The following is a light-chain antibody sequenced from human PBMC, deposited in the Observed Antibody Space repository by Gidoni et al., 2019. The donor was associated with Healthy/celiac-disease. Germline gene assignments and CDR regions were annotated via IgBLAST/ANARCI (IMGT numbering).Light chain of an antibody. Sequence: AIRMTQSPSSFSASTGDRVTITCRASQGISSYLAWYQQKPGKAPKSLIYAASTLQSGVPSRFSGSGSGTDFTLTISCLQSEDFATYYCQQYYSYPTFGPXTKVDIK. CDR2: AAS. CDR3: QQYYSYPT. V-gene: IGKV1-8*01. J-gene: IGKJ3*01. CDR1: QGISSY.